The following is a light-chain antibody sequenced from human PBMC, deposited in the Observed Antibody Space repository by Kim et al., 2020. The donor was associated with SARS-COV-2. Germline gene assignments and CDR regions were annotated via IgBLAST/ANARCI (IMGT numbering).Light chain of an antibody. CDR3: SSYTSSSLLV. CDR1: SSDVGGYNY. Sequence: QSALTQPASVSGSPGQSITISCTGTSSDVGGYNYVSWYQQHPGKAPKLMSYDVSNRPSGVSNRFSGSKSGNTASLTISGLQAEDEADYYCSSYTSSSLLVFGGGTKLTAL. CDR2: DVS. J-gene: IGLJ3*02. V-gene: IGLV2-14*03.